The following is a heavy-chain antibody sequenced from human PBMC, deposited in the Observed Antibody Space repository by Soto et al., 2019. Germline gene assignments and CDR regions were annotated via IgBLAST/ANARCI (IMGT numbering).Heavy chain of an antibody. V-gene: IGHV4-34*01. Sequence: PSETLSLTCAVYGGSFSGYYWSWIRQPPGKGLEWIGEINHSGSTNYNPSLKSRVTISVDTSKNQFSLKLSSVTAADTAVYYCARSTYVRWLQLRGGFDYWGQGTLVTGS. D-gene: IGHD5-12*01. J-gene: IGHJ4*02. CDR3: ARSTYVRWLQLRGGFDY. CDR2: INHSGST. CDR1: GGSFSGYY.